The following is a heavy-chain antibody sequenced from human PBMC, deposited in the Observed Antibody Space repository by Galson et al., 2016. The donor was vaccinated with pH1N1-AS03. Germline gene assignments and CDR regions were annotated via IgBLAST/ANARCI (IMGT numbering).Heavy chain of an antibody. V-gene: IGHV3-74*01. CDR2: LTSDGSIP. CDR3: ARGRFLDWFPDDY. J-gene: IGHJ4*02. D-gene: IGHD3/OR15-3a*01. Sequence: SLRLSCAASGFTFTSYSMHWVRQAPGKGLVWVSGLTSDGSIPTYADSVKGRFTISRDNAKNTLYWQMNSLRVEDTAMYYCARGRFLDWFPDDYWGQGTLVTVSS. CDR1: GFTFTSYS.